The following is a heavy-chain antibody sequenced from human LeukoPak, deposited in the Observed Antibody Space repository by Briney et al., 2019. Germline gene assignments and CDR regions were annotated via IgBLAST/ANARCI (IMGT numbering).Heavy chain of an antibody. Sequence: SETLSLTCTVSGGSISSYYWSWIRQPPGKGLEWIGYIYYSGSTNYNPSLKSRVTISVDTSKNQFSLKLSSVTAADTAVYYSGRKRTAAADHYYYYYMDVWGKGTTVTVSS. J-gene: IGHJ6*03. CDR2: IYYSGST. CDR1: GGSISSYY. D-gene: IGHD6-13*01. CDR3: GRKRTAAADHYYYYYMDV. V-gene: IGHV4-59*01.